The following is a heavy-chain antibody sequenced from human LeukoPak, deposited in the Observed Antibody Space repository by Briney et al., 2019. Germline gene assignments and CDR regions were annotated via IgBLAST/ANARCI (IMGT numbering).Heavy chain of an antibody. CDR3: ARDITGTGWLQLMGCAWDY. D-gene: IGHD5-24*01. CDR1: GYTFTSYA. J-gene: IGHJ4*02. V-gene: IGHV7-4-1*02. Sequence: AASVTVSCTASGYTFTSYAMNWVRQAPGQGLEWMGWINTNTGNPTYVQGFTGRFVFSLDTSVSTAYLQISCLKAEDTAGYYCARDITGTGWLQLMGCAWDYWGQGALVTVSS. CDR2: INTNTGNP.